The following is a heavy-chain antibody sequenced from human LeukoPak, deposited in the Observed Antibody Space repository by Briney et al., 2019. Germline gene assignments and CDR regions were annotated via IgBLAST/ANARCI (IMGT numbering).Heavy chain of an antibody. J-gene: IGHJ5*02. V-gene: IGHV4-4*02. D-gene: IGHD3-10*01. Sequence: PSETLSLTCAVSGGSISSSNWWSWVRPPPGKGLEWIGEIYHSESTNYNPSLKSRVTISVDKSKNQFSLKLSSVTAADTAVYYCARDGYYGSGSPLSWGQGTLVTVSS. CDR2: IYHSEST. CDR3: ARDGYYGSGSPLS. CDR1: GGSISSSNW.